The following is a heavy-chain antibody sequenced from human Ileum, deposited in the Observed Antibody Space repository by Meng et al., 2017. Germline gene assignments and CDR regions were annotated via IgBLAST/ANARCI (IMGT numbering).Heavy chain of an antibody. CDR1: LGSLDQHDL. D-gene: IGHD3-22*01. V-gene: IGHV4-4*01. J-gene: IGHJ4*02. CDR3: ARETYIGNTGHYYVDS. CDR2: MFHPVRI. Sequence: VHLQESGLALAVRAWTLSLTFLVSLGSLDQHDLWSLVRQPPGKGLEWIADMFHPVRINHQPSFKRRVTISVDRSKNQFALEFTSVTAAYTAVYFCARETYIGNTGHYYVDSWGRGTLVTVSS.